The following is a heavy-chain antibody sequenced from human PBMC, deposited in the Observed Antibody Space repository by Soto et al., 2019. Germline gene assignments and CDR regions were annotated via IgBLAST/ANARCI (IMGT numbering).Heavy chain of an antibody. D-gene: IGHD2-2*02. Sequence: GASVKVSCKASGGTFSSYTISWVRQAPGQGLEWMGRIIPILGIANYAQKFQGRVTITADKSTSTAYMELSSLRSEDTAVYYCARARGEKPAERYCSGTSCYRTYNWFDPWGQGTLVTVSS. J-gene: IGHJ5*02. CDR1: GGTFSSYT. CDR3: ARARGEKPAERYCSGTSCYRTYNWFDP. CDR2: IIPILGIA. V-gene: IGHV1-69*02.